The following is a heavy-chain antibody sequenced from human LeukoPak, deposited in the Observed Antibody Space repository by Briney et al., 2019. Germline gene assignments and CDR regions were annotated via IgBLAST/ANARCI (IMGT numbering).Heavy chain of an antibody. V-gene: IGHV1-46*01. Sequence: ASVKVSCKASGYTFTSYYMHWVRQAPGQGLEWMGIINPSGGSTSYAQKFQGRVTMTREMSTSTVYMALSSLRSEDTAVYYCARERGLTIFGVVIKGGYYFDYWGQGTLVTVSS. CDR3: ARERGLTIFGVVIKGGYYFDY. CDR1: GYTFTSYY. D-gene: IGHD3-3*01. J-gene: IGHJ4*02. CDR2: INPSGGST.